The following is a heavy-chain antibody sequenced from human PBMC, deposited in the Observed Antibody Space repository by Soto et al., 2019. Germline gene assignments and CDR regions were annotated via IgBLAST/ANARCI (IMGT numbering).Heavy chain of an antibody. V-gene: IGHV3-48*01. CDR2: ISTGGRTI. J-gene: IGHJ4*02. Sequence: GSLRLSCAASGFTFSTYSMNWVRQAPGKGLEWISYISTGGRTIYYSDSVKGRFTISRDSARSSLFLQMNSLRAEDTAVYFCARIDLVSDRDFWGQGTLVTVSS. D-gene: IGHD2-2*01. CDR1: GFTFSTYS. CDR3: ARIDLVSDRDF.